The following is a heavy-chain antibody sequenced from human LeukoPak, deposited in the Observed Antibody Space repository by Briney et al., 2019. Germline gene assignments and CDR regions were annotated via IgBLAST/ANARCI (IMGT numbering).Heavy chain of an antibody. CDR3: AKTGELLWFGVSFDY. Sequence: GGSLRLSCAASGFTFSSYAMHWVRQAPGKGLEWVAVISYDGSNKYYADSVKGRFTISRDNSKNTLYLQMNSLRAEDTAVYYCAKTGELLWFGVSFDYWGQGTLVTVSS. J-gene: IGHJ4*02. CDR2: ISYDGSNK. D-gene: IGHD3-10*01. V-gene: IGHV3-30-3*02. CDR1: GFTFSSYA.